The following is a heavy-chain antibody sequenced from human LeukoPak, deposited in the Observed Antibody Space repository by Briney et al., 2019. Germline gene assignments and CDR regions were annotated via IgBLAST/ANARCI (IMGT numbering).Heavy chain of an antibody. CDR1: EFSVGSNY. CDR3: ATYRQVLLPFES. D-gene: IGHD2-8*02. CDR2: IYSGGST. J-gene: IGHJ4*02. Sequence: GGSLRLSCAASEFSVGSNYMTWVRQAPGKGLEWVSLIYSGGSTYYADSVKGRFTISRDNSRNTLYLQMNSLRAEDTAIYYCATYRQVLLPFESWGQGTLVTVSS. V-gene: IGHV3-66*01.